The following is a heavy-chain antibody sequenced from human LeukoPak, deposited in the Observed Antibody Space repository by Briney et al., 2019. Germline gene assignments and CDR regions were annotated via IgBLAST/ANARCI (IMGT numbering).Heavy chain of an antibody. D-gene: IGHD5-18*01. CDR1: GYTFTSYD. CDR2: MNPNSGNT. V-gene: IGHV1-8*01. CDR3: ARGLGELWLPVPTRPYGMDV. J-gene: IGHJ6*02. Sequence: GASVKVSCKASGYTFTSYDINWVRQATGQGLEWMGWMNPNSGNTGYAQKFQGRVTMTRNTSISTAYMELSSLRSEDTAVYYCARGLGELWLPVPTRPYGMDVWGQGTTVTVFS.